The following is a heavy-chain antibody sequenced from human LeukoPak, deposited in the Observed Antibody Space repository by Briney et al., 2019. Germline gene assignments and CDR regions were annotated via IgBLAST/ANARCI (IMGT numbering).Heavy chain of an antibody. V-gene: IGHV3-23*01. CDR1: GFTFSSYG. Sequence: GGSLRLSCAASGFTFSSYGMSWVRRAPGKGPEWVSGISGSGGNTYYADSVKGRFTISRDNSQNTLYLQMNTLRAEDTAVYYCAKVISGYHFDYWGQGTLVTVSS. J-gene: IGHJ4*02. D-gene: IGHD5-12*01. CDR2: ISGSGGNT. CDR3: AKVISGYHFDY.